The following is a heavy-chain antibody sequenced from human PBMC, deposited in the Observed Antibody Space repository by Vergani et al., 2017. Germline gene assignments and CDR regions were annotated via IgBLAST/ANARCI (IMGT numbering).Heavy chain of an antibody. D-gene: IGHD1-1*01. Sequence: QVQLVESGGGVVQPGRSLRLSCAASGFTFSTYGLHWVRQAPGKGLEWVAVISYDGNKKNYADSVKGRFTISRDNSKNTLYLEMNALRAEDTAVYYCARDFLTRVTTLDYYYMGVWGKGTTVTVSS. J-gene: IGHJ6*03. CDR1: GFTFSTYG. CDR2: ISYDGNKK. V-gene: IGHV3-33*05. CDR3: ARDFLTRVTTLDYYYMGV.